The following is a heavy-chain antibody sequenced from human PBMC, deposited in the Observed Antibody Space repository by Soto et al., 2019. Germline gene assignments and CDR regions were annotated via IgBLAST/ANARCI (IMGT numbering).Heavy chain of an antibody. D-gene: IGHD2-2*01. V-gene: IGHV1-69*01. Sequence: QVQLVQSGAEVKKPGSSVKVSCKASGGTFSSYAISWVRQAPGQGLEWMGGIIAIFGTANYAQKFQGRVTITADESTSTAYMELSSLRSEATAVYYCARDSDCSSTSRYGEPYYYYGMDVWGQGATVTVSS. CDR3: ARDSDCSSTSRYGEPYYYYGMDV. J-gene: IGHJ6*02. CDR1: GGTFSSYA. CDR2: IIAIFGTA.